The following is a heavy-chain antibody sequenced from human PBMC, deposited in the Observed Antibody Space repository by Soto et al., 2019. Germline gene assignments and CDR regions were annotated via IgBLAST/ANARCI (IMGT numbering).Heavy chain of an antibody. CDR2: IYYSGTT. V-gene: IGHV4-59*01. J-gene: IGHJ4*02. CDR1: GGSISGYY. CDR3: ARESYYGSGATVVAY. Sequence: QVQLQESGPGLVRPSETLSLTCTVSGGSISGYYWSWIRQPPGKGLEWIGYIYYSGTTSYNPSLNSRVTMSVDTSKNQFSLKVNSVTAADTAVYYCARESYYGSGATVVAYWGQGTLVTVPS. D-gene: IGHD3-10*01.